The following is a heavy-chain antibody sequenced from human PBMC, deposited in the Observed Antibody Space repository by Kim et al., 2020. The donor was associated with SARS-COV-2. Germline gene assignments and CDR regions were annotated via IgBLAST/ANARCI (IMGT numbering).Heavy chain of an antibody. V-gene: IGHV5-10-1*01. CDR2: SYT. J-gene: IGHJ4*02. D-gene: IGHD3-16*01. Sequence: SYTNYSPSFQGHVTISADKSISTAYLQWSSLKASDTAMYYCARTTGGGLYYFDYCGQGTLVTVSS. CDR3: ARTTGGGLYYFDY.